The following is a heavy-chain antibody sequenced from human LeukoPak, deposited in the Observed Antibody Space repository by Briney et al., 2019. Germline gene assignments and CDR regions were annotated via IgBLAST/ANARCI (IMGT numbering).Heavy chain of an antibody. CDR3: ARAPYCCSTSCYRYNYFDY. J-gene: IGHJ4*02. CDR2: IYHSGST. D-gene: IGHD2-2*02. V-gene: IGHV4-30-2*01. CDR1: GGSISSTSYY. Sequence: SETLSLTCTVSGGSISSTSYYWGWIRQPPGKGLEWIGYIYHSGSTYYNPSLKSRVTVSVDRSKNQFSLKLSSVTAADTAVYYCARAPYCCSTSCYRYNYFDYWGQGTLVTVSS.